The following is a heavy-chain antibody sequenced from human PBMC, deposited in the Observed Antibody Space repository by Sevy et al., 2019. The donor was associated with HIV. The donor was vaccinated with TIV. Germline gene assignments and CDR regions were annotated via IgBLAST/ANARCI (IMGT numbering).Heavy chain of an antibody. CDR2: IKSKTDGGTT. CDR1: GFTFSNAW. J-gene: IGHJ6*03. CDR3: TTDHPGEWDLRTYYYYSYYRDV. Sequence: GGSLRLSCAASGFTFSNAWMSWVRQAPGKGLEWVGRIKSKTDGGTTDYAAPVKGRFTISRDDSKNTLYLQMNSLKTENTAGYTFTTDHPGEWDLRTYYYYSYYRDVGGKGTTVTVSS. D-gene: IGHD1-26*01. V-gene: IGHV3-15*01.